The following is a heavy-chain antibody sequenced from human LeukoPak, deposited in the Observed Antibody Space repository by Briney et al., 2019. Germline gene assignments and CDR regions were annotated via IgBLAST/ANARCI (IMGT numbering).Heavy chain of an antibody. CDR3: ARRQRWLQCLDY. V-gene: IGHV4-4*02. CDR1: GGSISSRNW. CDR2: IYHSGST. D-gene: IGHD5-24*01. Sequence: SETLSLTCAVSGGSISSRNWWSWVRQPPGKGLEWIGEIYHSGSTNYNPSLKTRVTISVDKSKNQFSLKLSSVTAADTAVYYCARRQRWLQCLDYWGQGTLVTVSS. J-gene: IGHJ4*02.